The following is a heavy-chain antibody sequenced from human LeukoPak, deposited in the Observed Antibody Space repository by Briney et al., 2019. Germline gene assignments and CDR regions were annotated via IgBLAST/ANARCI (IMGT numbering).Heavy chain of an antibody. CDR2: INHSGST. J-gene: IGHJ4*02. D-gene: IGHD1-26*01. CDR1: GGSFSGYY. CDR3: ARGRTVGATDY. Sequence: PSETLSLTCAVYGGSFSGYYWSWIRQPPGKGLEWIGEINHSGSTNYNPSLKSRVTISVDTSKNQFSLKLSSVTAADTAVYYCARGRTVGATDYWGQGTLVTVSS. V-gene: IGHV4-34*01.